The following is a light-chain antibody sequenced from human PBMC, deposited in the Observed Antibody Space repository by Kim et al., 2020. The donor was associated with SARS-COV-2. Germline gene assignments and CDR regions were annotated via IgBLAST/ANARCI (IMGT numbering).Light chain of an antibody. CDR1: SSNLGSNT. Sequence: GKRVTISCSGSSSNLGSNTVNWYQQLPGTAPKLLIYANNPRPSGVPDRFSGYKSGTSTSLAISGLQSEDEADYYCAAWDDSLKGPIFGTGTKVTVL. CDR3: AAWDDSLKGPI. CDR2: ANN. J-gene: IGLJ1*01. V-gene: IGLV1-44*01.